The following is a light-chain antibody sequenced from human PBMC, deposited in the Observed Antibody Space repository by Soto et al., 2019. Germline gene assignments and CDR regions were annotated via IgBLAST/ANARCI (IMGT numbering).Light chain of an antibody. J-gene: IGKJ1*01. CDR1: QSVSSSY. V-gene: IGKV3-20*01. Sequence: EIVLTQSPGTLSLSPGERATLSCRASQSVSSSYLDWYQQKLGQAPRLLIYGASSRATGIPDRFSGSGSGTDFTLTISRLEPEDFAVYYCQQYGSLPWTFGQGTKVEIK. CDR3: QQYGSLPWT. CDR2: GAS.